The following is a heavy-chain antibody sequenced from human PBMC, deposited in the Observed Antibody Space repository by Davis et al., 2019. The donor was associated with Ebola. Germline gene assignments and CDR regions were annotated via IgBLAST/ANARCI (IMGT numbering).Heavy chain of an antibody. Sequence: PGGSLRLPCPGSGFTFTPYAMTWVRQAPGKGLEWVSRISGSGGDPHYADSVKGRFTISRDNSKNTLYVQMNNLRPEDTAVYYCARPNWARANEFWGQGTLVTVSS. J-gene: IGHJ1*01. D-gene: IGHD7-27*01. CDR2: ISGSGGDP. CDR3: ARPNWARANEF. V-gene: IGHV3-23*01. CDR1: GFTFTPYA.